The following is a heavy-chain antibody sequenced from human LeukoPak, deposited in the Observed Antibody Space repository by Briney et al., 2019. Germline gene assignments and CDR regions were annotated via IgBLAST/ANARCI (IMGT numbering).Heavy chain of an antibody. J-gene: IGHJ4*02. D-gene: IGHD6-19*01. Sequence: SETLSLTCTVSGGSISSYYWSWIRQPPGKGLEWIGYIYYSGSTNYNPSLKSRVTISVDTSKNQFSLKLSSVTAADTAVYYCARWAVVSARRWYFDYWGQGTLVTVSS. V-gene: IGHV4-59*01. CDR2: IYYSGST. CDR1: GGSISSYY. CDR3: ARWAVVSARRWYFDY.